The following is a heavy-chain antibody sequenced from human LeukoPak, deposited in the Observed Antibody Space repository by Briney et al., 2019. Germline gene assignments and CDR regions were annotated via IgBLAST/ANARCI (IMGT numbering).Heavy chain of an antibody. D-gene: IGHD6-13*01. J-gene: IGHJ3*02. V-gene: IGHV3-23*01. CDR3: AKDTIAAAGRSNAFDI. Sequence: GGSLRLSCAASGFTFSSYAMSWVRQAPGKGLEWVSAISGSGGSTYYADSVKGRFTISRDNSKNTLYLQMNSLRAEDSAVYYCAKDTIAAAGRSNAFDIWGQGTMVTVSS. CDR1: GFTFSSYA. CDR2: ISGSGGST.